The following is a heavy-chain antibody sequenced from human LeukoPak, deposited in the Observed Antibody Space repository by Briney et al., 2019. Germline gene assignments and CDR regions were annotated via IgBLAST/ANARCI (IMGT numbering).Heavy chain of an antibody. Sequence: GGSLRLSCAASGFTFDDYGMSWVRQAPGKGLEWVSGINWNGGSTGYADSVKGRFTISRDNAKNSLYLQMNSLRAEDTALYYCARDIKSTAAAGTHGYYYYYMDVWGKGTTVTVSS. D-gene: IGHD6-13*01. CDR3: ARDIKSTAAAGTHGYYYYYMDV. CDR1: GFTFDDYG. J-gene: IGHJ6*03. V-gene: IGHV3-20*04. CDR2: INWNGGST.